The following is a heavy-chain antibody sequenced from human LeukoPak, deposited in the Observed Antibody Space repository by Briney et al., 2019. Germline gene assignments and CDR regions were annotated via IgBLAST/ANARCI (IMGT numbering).Heavy chain of an antibody. V-gene: IGHV3-48*04. J-gene: IGHJ4*02. Sequence: GGSLRLSCAASGFTFSSYWMSWVRQAPGKGLECISYIGNSGSSMNYADSVKGRFTISRDNAKNSLYLQMNSLRAEDTAVYYCARGTRNGELDYWGQGILVTVSS. CDR1: GFTFSSYW. CDR2: IGNSGSSM. CDR3: ARGTRNGELDY. D-gene: IGHD3-10*01.